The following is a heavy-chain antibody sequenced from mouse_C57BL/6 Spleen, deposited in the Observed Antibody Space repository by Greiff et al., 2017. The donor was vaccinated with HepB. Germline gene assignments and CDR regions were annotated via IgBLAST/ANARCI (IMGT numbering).Heavy chain of an antibody. CDR2: IDPETGGT. V-gene: IGHV1-15*01. Sequence: QVQLQQSGAELVRPGASVTLSCKASGYTFTDYEMHWVKQTPVHGLEWIGAIDPETGGTAYNQKFKGKAILTADKSSSTAYMELRSLTSEDSAVYYWTNYRGSNWGSDYWGQGTTLTVSS. CDR3: TNYRGSNWGSDY. CDR1: GYTFTDYE. J-gene: IGHJ2*01. D-gene: IGHD4-1*01.